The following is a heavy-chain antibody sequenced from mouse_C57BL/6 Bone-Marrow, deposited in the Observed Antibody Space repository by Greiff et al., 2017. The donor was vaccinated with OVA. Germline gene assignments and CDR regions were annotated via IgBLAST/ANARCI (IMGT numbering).Heavy chain of an antibody. Sequence: EVQLQQSGPVLVKPGASVKMSCKASGYTFTDYYMNWVKQSHGKSLEWIGVINPYNGGTSYNQKFKGKATLTVDKSSSTAYMELNSLTSEDSAVYYCARRGYGNPFAYWGQGTLVTVSA. V-gene: IGHV1-19*01. CDR2: INPYNGGT. CDR3: ARRGYGNPFAY. D-gene: IGHD2-1*01. J-gene: IGHJ3*01. CDR1: GYTFTDYY.